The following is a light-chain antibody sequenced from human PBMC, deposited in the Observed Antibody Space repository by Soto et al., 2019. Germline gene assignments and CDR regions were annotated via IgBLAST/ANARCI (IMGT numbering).Light chain of an antibody. CDR3: SSYTSSSLNYV. CDR1: SSDVGGYNY. CDR2: DVS. Sequence: QSALTQPASVSWSPGQSITISCTGTSSDVGGYNYVSWYQQHPGKAPKLMIYDVSNRPSGVSNRFSGSKSGNTASLTISGLQAEGEADYYCSSYTSSSLNYVFGTGTKVTVL. V-gene: IGLV2-14*01. J-gene: IGLJ1*01.